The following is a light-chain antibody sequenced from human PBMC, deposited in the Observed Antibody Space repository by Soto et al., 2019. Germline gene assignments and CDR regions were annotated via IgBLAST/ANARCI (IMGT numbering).Light chain of an antibody. V-gene: IGLV1-40*01. J-gene: IGLJ1*01. CDR3: QSYDSSLSGSEV. CDR1: SSNIVAGHD. Sequence: QSVLTQPPSVSGAPWQRVTISCTVSSSNIVAGHDVHWYQQLPGTAPKLLIYGNGNRPSGVPERFSGSKSGTSASLAITGLQAEDEADYYCQSYDSSLSGSEVFGTGTQRTVL. CDR2: GNG.